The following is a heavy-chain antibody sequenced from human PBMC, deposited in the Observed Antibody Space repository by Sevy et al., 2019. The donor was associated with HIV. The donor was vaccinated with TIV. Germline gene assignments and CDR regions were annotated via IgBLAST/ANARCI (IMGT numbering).Heavy chain of an antibody. CDR3: AREDFDY. CDR1: GFTFSSYS. CDR2: ISYDGSNK. V-gene: IGHV3-30-3*01. J-gene: IGHJ4*02. Sequence: GGSLRLSCAASGFTFSSYSMHWVRQAPGKGLEWVAVISYDGSNKYYADSVKGRFTISRDNSKNTLYLQMNSLRAEDTAVYYCAREDFDYWGQGTLVTVSS.